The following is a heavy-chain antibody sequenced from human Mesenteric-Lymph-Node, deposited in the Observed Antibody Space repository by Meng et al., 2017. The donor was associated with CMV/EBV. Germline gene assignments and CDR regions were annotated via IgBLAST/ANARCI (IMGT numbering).Heavy chain of an antibody. CDR3: ARQDYDFWSAIDY. Sequence: GESLKISCAASGFTFSSHWMHWVRQGPGKGLVWVSRINSDGSSPTYADSVKGRFTISRDNAKSTLYLQMNSLRAEDTAVYYCARQDYDFWSAIDYWGQGTLVTVSS. D-gene: IGHD3-3*01. CDR2: INSDGSSP. J-gene: IGHJ4*02. CDR1: GFTFSSHW. V-gene: IGHV3-74*01.